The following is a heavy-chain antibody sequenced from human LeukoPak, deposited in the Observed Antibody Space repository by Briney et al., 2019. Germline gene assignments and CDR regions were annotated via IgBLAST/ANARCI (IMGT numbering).Heavy chain of an antibody. CDR1: GFTFTGYY. Sequence: ASVKVSCKASGFTFTGYYMHWVRQAPGQGLEWMGWINPNSGDTNYAQKFQGRVTMTRDTSISTAYMELTRLRSDDTAVYYCARDGGFDYWGQGTLVTVSS. J-gene: IGHJ4*02. D-gene: IGHD3-16*01. CDR2: INPNSGDT. CDR3: ARDGGFDY. V-gene: IGHV1-2*02.